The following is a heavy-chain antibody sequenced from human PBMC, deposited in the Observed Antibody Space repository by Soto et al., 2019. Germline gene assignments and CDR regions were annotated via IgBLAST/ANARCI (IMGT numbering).Heavy chain of an antibody. Sequence: GESLKISCNGSGYIFTSYWIGWVRQMPGKGLEWMGIIYPGDSDTRYSPSFQGQVTISADKSISTAYLQWSSLKASDTAMYYCAAYGGNSLEGFDYWGQGTLVTVSS. CDR2: IYPGDSDT. D-gene: IGHD2-21*02. CDR1: GYIFTSYW. J-gene: IGHJ4*02. V-gene: IGHV5-51*01. CDR3: AAYGGNSLEGFDY.